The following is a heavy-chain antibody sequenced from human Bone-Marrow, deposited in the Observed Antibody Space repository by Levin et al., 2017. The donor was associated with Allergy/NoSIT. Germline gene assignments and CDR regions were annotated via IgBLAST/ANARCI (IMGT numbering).Heavy chain of an antibody. V-gene: IGHV4-4*02. CDR1: GGSFSTGNW. CDR2: IYYSGTT. CDR3: ARVGRSGWQPFED. J-gene: IGHJ4*02. Sequence: RSSETLSLTCTVSGGSFSTGNWWSWVRQSPGKGLEWIGVIYYSGTTNYNPSLKSRVRISVDRSKKQFSLTVNSLIAADTAVYYCARVGRSGWQPFEDWGQGTLVTVFS. D-gene: IGHD6-19*01.